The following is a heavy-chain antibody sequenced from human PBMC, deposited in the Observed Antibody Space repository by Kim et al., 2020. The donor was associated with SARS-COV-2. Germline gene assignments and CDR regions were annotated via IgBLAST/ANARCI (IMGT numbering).Heavy chain of an antibody. Sequence: SETLSLTCTVSGGSISSSSYYWGWIRQPPGKGLEWIGSIYYSGSTYYNPSLKSRVTISVDTSKNQFSLKLSSVTAADTAVYYCARFTPREGHDYWGQGTLVPVSS. J-gene: IGHJ4*02. CDR3: ARFTPREGHDY. D-gene: IGHD2-15*01. V-gene: IGHV4-39*07. CDR2: IYYSGST. CDR1: GGSISSSSYY.